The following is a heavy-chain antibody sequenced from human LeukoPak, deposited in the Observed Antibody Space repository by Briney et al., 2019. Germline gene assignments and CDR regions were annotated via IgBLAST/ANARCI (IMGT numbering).Heavy chain of an antibody. CDR1: GFTFSSYA. CDR3: AKDMRAYCGGDCYSDFDY. D-gene: IGHD2-21*02. V-gene: IGHV3-23*01. CDR2: ISGSGGST. Sequence: PGGSLRLSCAASGFTFSSYAMSWVRQAPGKGLEWVSAISGSGGSTYYADSVKGRFTISRDNSKDTLYLQMNSLRAEDTAVYYCAKDMRAYCGGDCYSDFDYWGQGTLVTVSS. J-gene: IGHJ4*02.